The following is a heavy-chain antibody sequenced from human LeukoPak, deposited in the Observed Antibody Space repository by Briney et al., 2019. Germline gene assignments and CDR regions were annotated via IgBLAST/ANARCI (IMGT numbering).Heavy chain of an antibody. CDR2: IYYSGST. D-gene: IGHD6-19*01. J-gene: IGHJ4*02. CDR3: ARWDSSGWYADYFDY. CDR1: GGSISSSSYY. Sequence: SETLSLTCTVSGGSISSSSYYWGWIRQPPGKGLEWIGSIYYSGSTYYNPSLKSRVTISVDTSKNQFSLKLGSVTAADTAVYYCARWDSSGWYADYFDYWGQGTLVTVSS. V-gene: IGHV4-39*07.